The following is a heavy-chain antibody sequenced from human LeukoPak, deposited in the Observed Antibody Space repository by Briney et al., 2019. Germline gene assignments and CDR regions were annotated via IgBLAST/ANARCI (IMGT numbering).Heavy chain of an antibody. V-gene: IGHV4-31*03. D-gene: IGHD3-22*01. CDR1: GGSISSGGYY. CDR3: ARGYYDSSGYTFPLDY. Sequence: PSETLSLTCTVSGGSISSGGYYWSWIRQHPGKGPEWIGYIYYSGSTYYNPSLKSRVTISVDTSKNQFSLKLSSVTAADTAVYYCARGYYDSSGYTFPLDYWGQGTLVTVSS. J-gene: IGHJ4*02. CDR2: IYYSGST.